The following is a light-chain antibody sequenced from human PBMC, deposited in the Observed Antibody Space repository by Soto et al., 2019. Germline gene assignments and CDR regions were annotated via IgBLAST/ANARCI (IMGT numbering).Light chain of an antibody. CDR3: SLYTTSTTLE. Sequence: QSSVTQPASVSGSPGQSITMSCTGTSSDVGGFNYVSWYQQHPGKVPKLIIFGVSNRPSGVSDRFSGSRSGNTASLTISGLQAEDEADYYCSLYTTSTTLEFGGGTKLTVL. CDR2: GVS. J-gene: IGLJ3*02. CDR1: SSDVGGFNY. V-gene: IGLV2-14*03.